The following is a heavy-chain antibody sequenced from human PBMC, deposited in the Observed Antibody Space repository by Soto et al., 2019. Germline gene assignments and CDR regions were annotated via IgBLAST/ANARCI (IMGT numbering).Heavy chain of an antibody. D-gene: IGHD6-19*01. V-gene: IGHV4-39*01. CDR1: GGSISSSNYY. Sequence: SETLSLTCTVSGGSISSSNYYWGWLRQPPGKGLELIGSIYYSGSTYYDPSLKSRATISVDRSKIQLSLKLSSVTAADTAGYYCARRNVDQCLAYFDHWGQGTLVTVSS. J-gene: IGHJ4*02. CDR2: IYYSGST. CDR3: ARRNVDQCLAYFDH.